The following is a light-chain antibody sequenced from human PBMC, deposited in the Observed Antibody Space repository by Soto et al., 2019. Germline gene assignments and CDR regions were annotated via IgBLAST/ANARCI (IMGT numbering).Light chain of an antibody. CDR3: SSYAGSNNFV. CDR1: SSDVGGYNY. Sequence: VLTQPPSASGSPGQSVTISCTGTSSDVGGYNYVSWYQQHPGKAPKLMIYEVSKRPSGVPDRFSGSKSGNTASLTVSGLQAEDEADYYCSSYAGSNNFVFGTGTKGTVL. V-gene: IGLV2-8*01. J-gene: IGLJ1*01. CDR2: EVS.